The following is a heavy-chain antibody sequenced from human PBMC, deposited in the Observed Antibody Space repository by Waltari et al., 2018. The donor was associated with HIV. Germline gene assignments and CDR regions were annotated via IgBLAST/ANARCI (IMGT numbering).Heavy chain of an antibody. CDR3: ARAVQGYCSGGSCENYFDY. J-gene: IGHJ4*02. CDR2: IYYSGST. Sequence: QLQLQESGPGLVKPSETLSLTCTVSGGSISSSSYYWGWIRQPPGKGLGWIGSIYYSGSTYYNPSLKSRVTISVDTSKNQFSLKLSSGTAADTAVYYCARAVQGYCSGGSCENYFDYWGQGTLVTVSS. D-gene: IGHD2-15*01. CDR1: GGSISSSSYY. V-gene: IGHV4-39*01.